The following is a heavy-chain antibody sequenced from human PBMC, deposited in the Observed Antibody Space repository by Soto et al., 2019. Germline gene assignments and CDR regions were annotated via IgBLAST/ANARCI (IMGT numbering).Heavy chain of an antibody. J-gene: IGHJ4*02. V-gene: IGHV4-59*01. Sequence: QVQLQESGPGLVKPSETLSLTCTVSGGSISSYYWSWIRQPPGKGLEWIGYIYYSGSTNYNPSLKSRVTRSVDTSKNQFSLKLSSVTAADTAVYYCARVGFGDYYFDYWGQGTLVTVSS. CDR2: IYYSGST. D-gene: IGHD3-10*01. CDR3: ARVGFGDYYFDY. CDR1: GGSISSYY.